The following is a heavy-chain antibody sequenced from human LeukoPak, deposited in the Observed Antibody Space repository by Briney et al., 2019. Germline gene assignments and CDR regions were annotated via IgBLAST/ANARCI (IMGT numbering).Heavy chain of an antibody. CDR3: ARVRQLWFDY. D-gene: IGHD5-18*01. CDR1: GGSISSYY. Sequence: SETLSLTCTVSGGSISSYYWSWIRQPPGKGLEWIGYIYYSGSTNYNPSLKSRATISVDTSKNQFSLKLSSVTAADTAVYYCARVRQLWFDYWGQGTLVTVSS. CDR2: IYYSGST. J-gene: IGHJ4*02. V-gene: IGHV4-59*01.